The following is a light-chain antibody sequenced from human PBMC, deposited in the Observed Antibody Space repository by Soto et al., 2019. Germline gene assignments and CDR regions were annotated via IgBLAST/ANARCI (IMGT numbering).Light chain of an antibody. J-gene: IGLJ1*01. Sequence: QSVLTQPASVSGSPGQSITISCTGTSSDVGSYQYVSWYQQHPGKAPKLIIYEVSNRPSGVSNRFSGSKSGNTASLTISGIQAEEEGDYYCSSYTINSALYVFGSGTKVTVL. CDR2: EVS. V-gene: IGLV2-14*01. CDR1: SSDVGSYQY. CDR3: SSYTINSALYV.